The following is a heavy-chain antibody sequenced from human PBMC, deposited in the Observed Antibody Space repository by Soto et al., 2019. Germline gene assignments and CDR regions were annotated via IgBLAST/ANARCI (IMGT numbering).Heavy chain of an antibody. CDR2: VSATAGTT. Sequence: GGSLTLSYAASGFTFSNYTMSWVRQAPGKGLEWVSLVSATAGTTYYTDSVKGRFTISRDNSRNTVYLQMNSLRADDTAVYYCAKDRLAGGFDYWGQGTLVTVSS. J-gene: IGHJ4*02. V-gene: IGHV3-23*01. CDR3: AKDRLAGGFDY. CDR1: GFTFSNYT. D-gene: IGHD3-16*01.